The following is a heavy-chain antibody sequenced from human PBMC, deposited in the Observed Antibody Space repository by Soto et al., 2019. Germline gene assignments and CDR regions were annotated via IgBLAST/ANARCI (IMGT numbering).Heavy chain of an antibody. CDR2: ISSSSSTI. D-gene: IGHD2-2*01. CDR3: ARAPDDSVVVPAAEMDV. V-gene: IGHV3-48*02. CDR1: GFTFSSYS. Sequence: EVQLVESGGGLVQPGGSLRLSCAASGFTFSSYSMHWVRQAPGKGLEWVSCISSSSSTIYYADSVKGRFTISRDSDKNYLYLQMNSLRDEDTAVYYCARAPDDSVVVPAAEMDVWGQGTTVTVSS. J-gene: IGHJ6*02.